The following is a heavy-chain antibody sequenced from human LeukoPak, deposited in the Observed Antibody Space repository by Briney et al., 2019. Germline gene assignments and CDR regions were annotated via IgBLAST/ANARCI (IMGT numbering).Heavy chain of an antibody. V-gene: IGHV3-30-3*01. J-gene: IGHJ4*02. Sequence: GGSLRLSCAASGFTFSSYAMHWVRQAPGKGLEWVAVISYDGSNKYYADSVKGRFTISRDNSKNTLYLQMNSLRAEDTAVYYCARVQDLGTIDYWGQGTLVTVSS. D-gene: IGHD1-1*01. CDR3: ARVQDLGTIDY. CDR1: GFTFSSYA. CDR2: ISYDGSNK.